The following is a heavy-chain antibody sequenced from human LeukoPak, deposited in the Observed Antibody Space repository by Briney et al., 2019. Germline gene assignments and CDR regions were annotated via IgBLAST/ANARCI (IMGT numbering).Heavy chain of an antibody. CDR1: GFSIAPFW. D-gene: IGHD3-10*01. V-gene: IGHV3-74*01. Sequence: PGGSLRLSCAASGFSIAPFWMHWVRQAPGKGLVWVPHMNMDGSTTVYADAVRGRFTISRDNAKNTLFLQMNSLRAEDTAIYFCARDRGYPDAFDVWGQGTMVTVSS. CDR2: MNMDGSTT. J-gene: IGHJ3*01. CDR3: ARDRGYPDAFDV.